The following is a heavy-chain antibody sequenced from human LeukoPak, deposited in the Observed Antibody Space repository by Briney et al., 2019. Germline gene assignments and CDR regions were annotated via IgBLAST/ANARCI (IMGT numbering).Heavy chain of an antibody. V-gene: IGHV3-7*03. J-gene: IGHJ5*02. CDR3: VRSLGWGWFDP. CDR2: LKPDGSQI. CDR1: GFIFTDYF. D-gene: IGHD6-19*01. Sequence: GGSLRLSCAASGFIFTDYFMGWVRQTPGKGTEWVASLKPDGSQIYYVDSVKGRFTISRDNAKNSLYLQMNSLRADDTAVYHCVRSLGWGWFDPWGQGTLVSVSS.